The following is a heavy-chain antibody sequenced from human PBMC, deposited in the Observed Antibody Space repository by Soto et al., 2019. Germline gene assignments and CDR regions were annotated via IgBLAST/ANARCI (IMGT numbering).Heavy chain of an antibody. CDR3: AHVYGGYDNFDY. CDR2: IYWDDDK. D-gene: IGHD5-12*01. Sequence: QITLKESGPTLVKPTQTLTLTCTFSGFSLSTRGVGVGWIRQPPGKALEWLALIYWDDDKRYSPSLKSRLTITTHTSKHQVVLTMTNMDPVDTATYYCAHVYGGYDNFDYWGQGTLVTVSS. V-gene: IGHV2-5*02. CDR1: GFSLSTRGVG. J-gene: IGHJ4*02.